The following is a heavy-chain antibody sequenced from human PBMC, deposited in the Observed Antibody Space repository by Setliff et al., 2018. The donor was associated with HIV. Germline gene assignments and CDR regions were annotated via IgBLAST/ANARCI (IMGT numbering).Heavy chain of an antibody. CDR2: IFHSGRT. D-gene: IGHD3-3*01. J-gene: IGHJ6*02. V-gene: IGHV4-4*02. CDR3: ARRSRVLEWSPLDV. CDR1: GDSLTSSTW. Sequence: PSETLSLTCAVSGDSLTSSTWWSWVRQSPGKGLDWIGEIFHSGRTNSNPSLKTRLTISADKSNNQFSLKLTSVTAADTAVYYCARRSRVLEWSPLDVWGQGTTVTVS.